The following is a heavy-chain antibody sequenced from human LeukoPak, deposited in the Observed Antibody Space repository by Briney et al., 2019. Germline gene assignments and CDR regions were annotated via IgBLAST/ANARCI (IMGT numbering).Heavy chain of an antibody. J-gene: IGHJ4*02. CDR2: IDPSDSYT. D-gene: IGHD3-22*01. Sequence: VQPLSISRKGFGYSLTSYWISWVRQTPGKGLEWMGRIDPSDSYTYYRPSFQGHVTISADKPISTPYLQWSSLKASDTAMYCCARHQGVGYDSSGYYSDWGQGTLVTVSS. V-gene: IGHV5-10-1*01. CDR3: ARHQGVGYDSSGYYSD. CDR1: GYSLTSYW.